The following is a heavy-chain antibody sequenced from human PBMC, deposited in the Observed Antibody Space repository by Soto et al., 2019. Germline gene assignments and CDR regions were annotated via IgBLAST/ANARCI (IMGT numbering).Heavy chain of an antibody. V-gene: IGHV5-51*01. Sequence: LKISCQGSGYNFGAYWIGWVRQMPGKGLEWMGIIFPGDSDTRYRPSFQGQVTISVDRSINTAYLQWSSLKASDTAMYFCARGGIIGHPPDYWGQGTQVTVYS. CDR1: GYNFGAYW. J-gene: IGHJ4*02. CDR3: ARGGIIGHPPDY. CDR2: IFPGDSDT. D-gene: IGHD2-21*01.